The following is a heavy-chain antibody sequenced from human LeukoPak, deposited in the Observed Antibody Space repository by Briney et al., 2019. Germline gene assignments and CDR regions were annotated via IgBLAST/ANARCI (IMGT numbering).Heavy chain of an antibody. CDR2: IIPIFGTA. V-gene: IGHV1-69*13. J-gene: IGHJ5*02. Sequence: SVKVSCKASGGTFSSYAISWVRQAPGPWLEWMGGIIPIFGTANYAQTFQGRVTITADESTSTAYIELSSLKSEDKDVYYCARDNKYGGYDTRYWFDPWGQGTLVTVSS. D-gene: IGHD5-12*01. CDR1: GGTFSSYA. CDR3: ARDNKYGGYDTRYWFDP.